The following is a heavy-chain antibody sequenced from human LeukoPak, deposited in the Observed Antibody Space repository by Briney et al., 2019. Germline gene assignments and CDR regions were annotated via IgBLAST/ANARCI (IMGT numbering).Heavy chain of an antibody. Sequence: GGSLRLSCAASGFTFSSYAMSWVRQAPGKGLEWVAGISYSSGTIGYADSVKGRFTISRDNAKNSLYLQMNSLRAEDTALYYCAKGDSRGYSYGFDYWGQGTLVTVSS. CDR2: ISYSSGTI. D-gene: IGHD5-18*01. CDR3: AKGDSRGYSYGFDY. J-gene: IGHJ4*02. CDR1: GFTFSSYA. V-gene: IGHV3-9*01.